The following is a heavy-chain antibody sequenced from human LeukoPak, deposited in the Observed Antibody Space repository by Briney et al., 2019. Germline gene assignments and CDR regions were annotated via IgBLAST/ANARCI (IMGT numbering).Heavy chain of an antibody. V-gene: IGHV6-1*01. D-gene: IGHD1-1*01. CDR3: ARARPKYNWNDLYYYYYVDV. Sequence: SQTLSLTCAISGDSVSSNSAAWNWIRQSPARGLEWLGRTYYRSKWYNDYAVSVKSRITINPDTSKNQFSLQLNSVTPEDTAVYYCARARPKYNWNDLYYYYYVDVWGKGTTVTVSS. J-gene: IGHJ6*03. CDR1: GDSVSSNSAA. CDR2: TYYRSKWYN.